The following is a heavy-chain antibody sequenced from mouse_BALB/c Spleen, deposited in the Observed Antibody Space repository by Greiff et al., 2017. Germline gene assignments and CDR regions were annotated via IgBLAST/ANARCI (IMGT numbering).Heavy chain of an antibody. J-gene: IGHJ4*01. CDR3: TSGDYYGTLYAMDY. D-gene: IGHD2-1*01. CDR2: IDPETGGT. Sequence: VHLVESGAELVRPGASVTLSCKASGYTFTDYEMHWVKQTPVHGLEWIGAIDPETGGTAYNQKFKGKATLTADKSSSTAYMELRSLTSEDSAVYYCTSGDYYGTLYAMDYWGQGTSVTVSS. CDR1: GYTFTDYE. V-gene: IGHV1-15*01.